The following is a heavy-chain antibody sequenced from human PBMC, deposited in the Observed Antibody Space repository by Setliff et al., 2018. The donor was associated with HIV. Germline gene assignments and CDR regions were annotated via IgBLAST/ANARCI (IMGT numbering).Heavy chain of an antibody. CDR3: ARQEGYCSSTSCYAGSFMGYYYMDV. CDR2: IYYSGST. J-gene: IGHJ6*03. CDR1: GGSISSGSYY. D-gene: IGHD2-2*01. V-gene: IGHV4-39*01. Sequence: TLSLTCPVSGGSISSGSYYCGWIRQPPGKGLAWIGSIYYSGSTYYNPSLKSRVTPSVDTSKNQFSLKLSSVTAADTAVYYCARQEGYCSSTSCYAGSFMGYYYMDVWGKGTTVTVSS.